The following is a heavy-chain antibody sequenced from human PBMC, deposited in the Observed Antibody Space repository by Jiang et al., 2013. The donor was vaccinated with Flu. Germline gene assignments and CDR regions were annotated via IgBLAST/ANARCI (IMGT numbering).Heavy chain of an antibody. J-gene: IGHJ4*02. CDR3: ASPRLYYDFWSGANDY. D-gene: IGHD3-3*01. Sequence: ASGFTFSSYEMNWVRQAPGKGLEWVSYISSSGSTIYYADSVKGRFTISRDNAKNSLYLQMNSLRAEDTAVYYCASPRLYYDFWSGANDYWGQGTLVTVSS. CDR1: GFTFSSYE. CDR2: ISSSGSTI. V-gene: IGHV3-48*03.